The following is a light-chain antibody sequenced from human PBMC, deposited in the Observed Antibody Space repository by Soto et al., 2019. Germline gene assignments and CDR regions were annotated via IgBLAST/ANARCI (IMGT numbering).Light chain of an antibody. CDR3: QQLNSYPIT. V-gene: IGKV1-9*01. Sequence: IQLTQSPSSLSTSVGDRVTITCRASQAISNYLAWYQQKPGKAPKLLIYDASTLQSGVPSRFSGSGSGTEFTLAISSLQPEDFATYYCQQLNSYPITFGQGTRLEIK. CDR2: DAS. CDR1: QAISNY. J-gene: IGKJ5*01.